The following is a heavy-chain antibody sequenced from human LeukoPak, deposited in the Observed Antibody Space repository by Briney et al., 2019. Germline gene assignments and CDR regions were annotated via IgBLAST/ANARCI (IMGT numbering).Heavy chain of an antibody. V-gene: IGHV6-1*01. Sequence: SQTLSLTCAISGDSVSSNSVTWNWVRQSPSRGLEWLGRTYYRFTWYNDYAVSVRGRITVNPDTSKTQCSLHLNSVTPEDTAVYYCARRLTQYDCFDPWGQGILVTVSS. J-gene: IGHJ5*02. D-gene: IGHD2-2*01. CDR3: ARRLTQYDCFDP. CDR1: GDSVSSNSVT. CDR2: TYYRFTWYN.